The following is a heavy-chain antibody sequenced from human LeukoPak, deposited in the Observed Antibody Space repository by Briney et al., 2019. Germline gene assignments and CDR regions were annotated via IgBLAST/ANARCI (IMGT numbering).Heavy chain of an antibody. V-gene: IGHV3-7*01. J-gene: IGHJ3*02. D-gene: IGHD2-2*02. Sequence: GGSLRLSCAASGFTFSSYWMSSVRQAPGKGLEWVANIKQDGSEKYYVDSVNGRFTISRDNAKSSLYLQMNSLRAEDTAVYYCARDRCSSTSCYTPDAFDIWGQGTMVTVSS. CDR1: GFTFSSYW. CDR3: ARDRCSSTSCYTPDAFDI. CDR2: IKQDGSEK.